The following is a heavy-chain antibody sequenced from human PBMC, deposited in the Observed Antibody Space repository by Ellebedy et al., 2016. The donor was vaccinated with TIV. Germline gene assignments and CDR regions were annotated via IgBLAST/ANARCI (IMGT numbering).Heavy chain of an antibody. CDR3: ATTNYYDSSGSQWDAFDI. CDR2: IYYSGST. J-gene: IGHJ3*02. D-gene: IGHD3-22*01. CDR1: GGSISSYY. Sequence: MPSETLSLTCTVSGGSISSYYWSWIRQPPGKGLEWIGYIYYSGSTNYNPSLKSRVTISVDTSKNQFSLKLSSVTAADTAVYYCATTNYYDSSGSQWDAFDIWGQGTMVTVSS. V-gene: IGHV4-59*01.